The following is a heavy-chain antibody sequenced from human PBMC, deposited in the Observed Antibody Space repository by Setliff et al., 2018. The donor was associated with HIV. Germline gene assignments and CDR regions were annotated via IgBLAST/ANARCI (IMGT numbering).Heavy chain of an antibody. CDR2: FMYTDIHYVNYLN. Sequence: PSETLSLTCAVSGASFVGDNHWSWIRQTPERGPEWIAYFMYTDIHYVNYLNYRNPSLASRLSISVDKSKNQFSLTLSSVTAADTAVYYCARARSDWYNVRPYYFDLWGQGTPVTVSS. V-gene: IGHV4-30-4*01. J-gene: IGHJ4*02. CDR3: ARARSDWYNVRPYYFDL. D-gene: IGHD6-19*01. CDR1: GASFVGDNH.